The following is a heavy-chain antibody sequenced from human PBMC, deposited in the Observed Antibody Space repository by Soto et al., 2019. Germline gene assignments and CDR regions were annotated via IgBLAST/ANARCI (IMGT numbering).Heavy chain of an antibody. D-gene: IGHD2-15*01. CDR3: AKGEAGYCSGGSCYNPVLNYYGMDV. V-gene: IGHV3-30*18. J-gene: IGHJ6*02. CDR1: GFTFSRYA. CDR2: ISHDGSNK. Sequence: SLRLSCAASGFTFSRYAMHWVRQAPGKGLEWVAVISHDGSNKYYADPVKGRFTISRDNSKNTLYLQMNSLRAEDTAVYYYAKGEAGYCSGGSCYNPVLNYYGMDVWGQGTTVTVSS.